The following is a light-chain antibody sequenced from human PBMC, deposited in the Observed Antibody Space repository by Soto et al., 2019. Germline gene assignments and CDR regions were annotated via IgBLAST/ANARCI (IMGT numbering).Light chain of an antibody. J-gene: IGKJ1*01. CDR2: DAS. CDR1: QSVSSSY. V-gene: IGKV3-20*01. Sequence: IGSLRSVVEVSLSAGGRENNSCRASQSVSSSYLAWYQQKPGQAPRLLIYDASNRATGIPARFSGSGSGTDFTLKISSLEPEDFAVYYCQQYGNSPRRFGQGTKVDIK. CDR3: QQYGNSPRR.